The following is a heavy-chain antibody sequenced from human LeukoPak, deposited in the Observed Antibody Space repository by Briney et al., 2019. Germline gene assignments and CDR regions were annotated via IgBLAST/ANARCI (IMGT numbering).Heavy chain of an antibody. CDR1: GFTFSSFR. V-gene: IGHV3-48*01. Sequence: GGSLRLSCAASGFTFSSFRMNWVRQAPGKGLEWVSDISSSSSTIYYADSVRGRFTISRDNSKNTLYLQMNSLRAEDTALYYCAKTGETSGYYSNYWGQGTLVTVSS. CDR3: AKTGETSGYYSNY. CDR2: ISSSSSTI. J-gene: IGHJ4*02. D-gene: IGHD3-22*01.